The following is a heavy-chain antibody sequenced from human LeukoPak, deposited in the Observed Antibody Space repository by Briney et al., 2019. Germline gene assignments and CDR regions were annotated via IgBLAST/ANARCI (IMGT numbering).Heavy chain of an antibody. J-gene: IGHJ4*02. CDR2: IYHSGSP. CDR3: ASDVSSRWSFY. D-gene: IGHD6-13*01. V-gene: IGHV4-38-2*01. CDR1: GYSITSGYY. Sequence: SETLSLTCAVSGYSITSGYYWGWIRQPPGKGLEWIGSIYHSGSPYYNPSLKSRVTISVDTSKNQFSLKLSSVTAADTAVYYCASDVSSRWSFYWGQGTLVTVSS.